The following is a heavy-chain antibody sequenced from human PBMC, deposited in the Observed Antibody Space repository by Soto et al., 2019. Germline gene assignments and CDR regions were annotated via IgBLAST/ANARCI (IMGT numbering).Heavy chain of an antibody. CDR3: ARDMIALPGTGLVWAY. Sequence: APVKVSCKAPGGTFRSYAISCVRQAPGQGLEWMAWISPYTGNANYAQNLQDRVTVTTDTYTSTAYLELRSLRSNDTAVYYCARDMIALPGTGLVWAYWGQGTLVTVSS. D-gene: IGHD6-19*01. CDR2: ISPYTGNA. CDR1: GGTFRSYA. V-gene: IGHV1-18*01. J-gene: IGHJ4*02.